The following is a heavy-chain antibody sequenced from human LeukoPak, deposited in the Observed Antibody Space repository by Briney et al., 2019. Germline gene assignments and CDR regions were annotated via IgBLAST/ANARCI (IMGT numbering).Heavy chain of an antibody. V-gene: IGHV3-7*01. CDR1: GFTFSSYW. D-gene: IGHD2-2*01. CDR3: ARVAVVVPAAIQNPRLDNWFDP. CDR2: IKQDGSEK. J-gene: IGHJ5*02. Sequence: SGGSLRLSCAASGFTFSSYWMSWVRQAPGKGLEWVANIKQDGSEKYYVDSVKGRFTISRDNAKNSLYLQMNSLRAEDTAVYYCARVAVVVPAAIQNPRLDNWFDPWGQGTLVTVSS.